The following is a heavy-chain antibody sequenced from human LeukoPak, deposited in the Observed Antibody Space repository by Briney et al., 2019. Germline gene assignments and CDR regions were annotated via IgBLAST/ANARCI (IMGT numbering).Heavy chain of an antibody. CDR2: ISAYNGNT. Sequence: ASVKVSCKASGYTFTSYGISWVRQAPGQGLEWMGWISAYNGNTNYAQKLQGRVTMTTDTSTSTAYMEQRSLRSDDTAVYYCARDPGIAAAGSGDDYWGQGTLVTVSS. CDR1: GYTFTSYG. J-gene: IGHJ4*02. V-gene: IGHV1-18*01. D-gene: IGHD6-13*01. CDR3: ARDPGIAAAGSGDDY.